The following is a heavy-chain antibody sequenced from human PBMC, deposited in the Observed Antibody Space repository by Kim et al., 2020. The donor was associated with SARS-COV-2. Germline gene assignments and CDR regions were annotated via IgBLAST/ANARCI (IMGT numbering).Heavy chain of an antibody. CDR2: IWYDGSNK. CDR1: GFTFSSYG. V-gene: IGHV3-33*01. D-gene: IGHD3-10*01. Sequence: GGSLRLSCAASGFTFSSYGMHWVRQAPGKGLEWVAVIWYDGSNKYYADSVKGRFTISRDNSKNTLYLQMNSLRAEDTAVYYCARDKGGYYYGSGTPDYWGQGTLVTVSS. J-gene: IGHJ4*02. CDR3: ARDKGGYYYGSGTPDY.